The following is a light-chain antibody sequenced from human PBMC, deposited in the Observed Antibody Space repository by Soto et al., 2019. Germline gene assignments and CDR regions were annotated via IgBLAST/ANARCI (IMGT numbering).Light chain of an antibody. V-gene: IGKV1-5*01. CDR3: QQYNSYSWT. Sequence: DIHMTQSPSTLSASVGDRVTITCRAGQSISSWLAWYQQKPGKAPKLLIYDASSLESGVPSRFSGSGSGTEFTLTISSLQPDDFATYYCQQYNSYSWTFGQGTRV. CDR1: QSISSW. J-gene: IGKJ1*01. CDR2: DAS.